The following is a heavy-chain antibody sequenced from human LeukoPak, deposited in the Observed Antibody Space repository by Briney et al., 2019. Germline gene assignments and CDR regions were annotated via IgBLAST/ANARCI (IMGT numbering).Heavy chain of an antibody. CDR3: QRFKPPDIFAGPGYFDY. Sequence: SETLSLTCTVYSGSISSYYWSWIRQPAGKGLEWIGRIYTSGSTNYNPSLKSRVTISVDKSKNQCSLKLSSVTAADRAVYCCQRFKPPDIFAGPGYFDYWGQGTLVTVSS. D-gene: IGHD5-12*01. V-gene: IGHV4-4*07. CDR1: SGSISSYY. J-gene: IGHJ4*02. CDR2: IYTSGST.